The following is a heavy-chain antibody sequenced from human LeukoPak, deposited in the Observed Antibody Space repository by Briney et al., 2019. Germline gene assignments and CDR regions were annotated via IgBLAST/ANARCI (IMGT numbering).Heavy chain of an antibody. CDR2: ISSSGSTI. V-gene: IGHV3-48*03. J-gene: IGHJ3*02. D-gene: IGHD3-22*01. Sequence: GGSLRLSCAASGFTFSSYEMNWVRQAPGKGLEWVSYISSSGSTIYYADSVKGRFTISRDNAKNSLYLQMDSLRAEDTAVYYCARDHSSGYFHDAFDIWGQGTMVTVSS. CDR3: ARDHSSGYFHDAFDI. CDR1: GFTFSSYE.